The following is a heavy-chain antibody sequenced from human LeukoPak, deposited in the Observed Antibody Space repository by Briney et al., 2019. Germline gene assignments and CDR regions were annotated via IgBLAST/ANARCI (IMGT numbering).Heavy chain of an antibody. CDR1: GFTFSSYW. Sequence: PGGSLRLSCAASGFTFSSYWMSWVRQAPGKGLEWVSVIYSGGSSYYADSVKGRFTLSRDNSKNTLYLQMNSLRAEDTAVYYCARGGRSSGGYLYNFDYWGQGTLVTVSS. D-gene: IGHD1-26*01. CDR3: ARGGRSSGGYLYNFDY. CDR2: IYSGGSS. V-gene: IGHV3-53*01. J-gene: IGHJ4*02.